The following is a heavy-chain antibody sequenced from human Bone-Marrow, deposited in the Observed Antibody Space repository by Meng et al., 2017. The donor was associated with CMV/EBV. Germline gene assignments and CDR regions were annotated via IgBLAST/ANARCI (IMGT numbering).Heavy chain of an antibody. Sequence: ETLSLTCAASGFTFSSYWMHWVRQAPGKGLVWVSRINSDGSSTSYADSVKGRFTISRDNAKNTLYLQMNSLRAEDTAVYYCAKGYSSSSRGYWFDPWGQGTLVTVSS. CDR1: GFTFSSYW. CDR3: AKGYSSSSRGYWFDP. J-gene: IGHJ5*02. CDR2: INSDGSST. V-gene: IGHV3-74*01. D-gene: IGHD6-6*01.